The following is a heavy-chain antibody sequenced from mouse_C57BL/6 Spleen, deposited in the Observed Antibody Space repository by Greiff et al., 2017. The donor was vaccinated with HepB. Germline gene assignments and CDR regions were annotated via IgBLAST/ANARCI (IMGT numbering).Heavy chain of an antibody. CDR2: INPNNGGT. J-gene: IGHJ2*01. V-gene: IGHV1-26*01. D-gene: IGHD1-1*01. CDR3: ARIGYYGSRQYFDY. CDR1: GYTFTDYY. Sequence: EVQLQQSGPELVKPGASVKISCKASGYTFTDYYMNWVKQSHGKSLEWIGDINPNNGGTSYNQKFKGKATLTVDKSSSTAYMELRSLTSEDSAVYYCARIGYYGSRQYFDYWGQGTTLTVSS.